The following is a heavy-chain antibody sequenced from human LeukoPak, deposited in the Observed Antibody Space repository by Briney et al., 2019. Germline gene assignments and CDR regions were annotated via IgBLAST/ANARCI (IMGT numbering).Heavy chain of an antibody. J-gene: IGHJ3*02. Sequence: ASVKVSCKASGYTFTSYAMHWVRQAPGQRLEWMGWINAGNGNTKYSQKFQGRVTITRDTSASTAYMELSSLRSEDTAVYYCARVAHSDYYVAFDIWGQGTMVTVSS. D-gene: IGHD4-11*01. V-gene: IGHV1-3*01. CDR3: ARVAHSDYYVAFDI. CDR2: INAGNGNT. CDR1: GYTFTSYA.